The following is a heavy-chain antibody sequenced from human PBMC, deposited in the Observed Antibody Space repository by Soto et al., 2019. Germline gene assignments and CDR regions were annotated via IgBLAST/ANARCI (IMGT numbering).Heavy chain of an antibody. Sequence: QVQLVESGGGVVQPGRSLRLSCAASGFTFSSYAMHWVRQAPGKGLEWVAVISYDGSNKYYADSVKGRFTISRDNSKNTLYLQMNSLRAEDTAVYYCARGGSSWYLDYWGQGTLVTVSS. V-gene: IGHV3-30-3*01. D-gene: IGHD6-13*01. J-gene: IGHJ4*02. CDR2: ISYDGSNK. CDR3: ARGGSSWYLDY. CDR1: GFTFSSYA.